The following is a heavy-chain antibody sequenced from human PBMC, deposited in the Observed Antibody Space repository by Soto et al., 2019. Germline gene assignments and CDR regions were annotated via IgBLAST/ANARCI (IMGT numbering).Heavy chain of an antibody. V-gene: IGHV4-30-4*01. Sequence: PSETLSLTRTVSGGSISSGDYYWSWIRQPPGKGLEWIGYIYYSGSTYYNPSLKSRVTISVDTSKNQFSLKLSSVTAADTAVYYCARGDNWNYPYYWGQGTLVTVSS. J-gene: IGHJ4*02. CDR3: ARGDNWNYPYY. CDR2: IYYSGST. D-gene: IGHD1-7*01. CDR1: GGSISSGDYY.